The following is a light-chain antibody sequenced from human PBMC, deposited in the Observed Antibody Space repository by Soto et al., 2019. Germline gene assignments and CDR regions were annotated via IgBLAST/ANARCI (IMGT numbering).Light chain of an antibody. CDR1: SSDVGGYNY. J-gene: IGLJ1*01. Sequence: QSLLTQPAPVSGSPGQSITISCPGTSSDVGGYNYVSWYQQHPGKAPKFMIYDFSNRPSGVSNRFSGSKSGNTASLTISGLQAEDEADYYCSSYTTSNTRQIVFGTGTKVTVL. CDR2: DFS. CDR3: SSYTTSNTRQIV. V-gene: IGLV2-14*01.